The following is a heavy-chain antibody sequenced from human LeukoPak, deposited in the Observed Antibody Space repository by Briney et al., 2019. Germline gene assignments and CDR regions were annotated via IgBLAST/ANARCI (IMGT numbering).Heavy chain of an antibody. CDR3: ARERVGVDAFDI. CDR2: IYYSGST. J-gene: IGHJ3*02. CDR1: GGSFSGYY. Sequence: SETLSLTCAVYGGSFSGYYWSWIRQPPGKGLEWIGYIYYSGSTNYNPSLKSRVTISVDTSKNQFSLKLSSVTAADTAVYYCARERVGVDAFDIWGQGTMVTVSS. D-gene: IGHD1-26*01. V-gene: IGHV4-59*01.